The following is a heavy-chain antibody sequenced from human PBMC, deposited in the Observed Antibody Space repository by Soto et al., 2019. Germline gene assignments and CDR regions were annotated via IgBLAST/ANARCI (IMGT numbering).Heavy chain of an antibody. V-gene: IGHV3-74*01. D-gene: IGHD2-2*01. CDR2: INSDGSST. CDR3: ARVSSWYQLSYLDY. Sequence: LRLSCAASGFTFSSYWMHWVRQAPGKGLVWVSRINSDGSSTSYADSVKGRFTISRDNAKNTLYLQMNSLRAEDTAVYYCARVSSWYQLSYLDYWGQGTLVTVSS. CDR1: GFTFSSYW. J-gene: IGHJ4*02.